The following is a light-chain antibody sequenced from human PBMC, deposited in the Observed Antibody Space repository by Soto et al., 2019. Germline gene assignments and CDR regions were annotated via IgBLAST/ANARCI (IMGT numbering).Light chain of an antibody. CDR2: GAS. V-gene: IGKV3-11*01. CDR3: QQSSNWPPIT. CDR1: QSVHNF. Sequence: EIVMTQSPATLSLSPGERAALSCKASQSVHNFLAWYQQKPGQAPRLLIYGASNRAAGIPARFSGSGSGTDFTLTINSLEPEEVAVYYYQQSSNWPPITVGQGTRRESK. J-gene: IGKJ5*01.